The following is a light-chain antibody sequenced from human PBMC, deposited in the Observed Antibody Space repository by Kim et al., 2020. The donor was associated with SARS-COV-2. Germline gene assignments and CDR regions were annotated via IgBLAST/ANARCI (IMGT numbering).Light chain of an antibody. CDR1: QSISSW. Sequence: ASVVDRVTITCRASQSISSWLAWYQQKPGKAPNLLIYKASSLESGVPSRFSGSGSGTEFTLTISSLQPDDFATYYCQQYNGYSRTFGQGTKVDIK. CDR3: QQYNGYSRT. J-gene: IGKJ1*01. V-gene: IGKV1-5*03. CDR2: KAS.